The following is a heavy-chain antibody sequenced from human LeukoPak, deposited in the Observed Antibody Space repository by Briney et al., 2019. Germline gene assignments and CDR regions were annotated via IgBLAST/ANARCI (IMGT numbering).Heavy chain of an antibody. CDR3: ARGFRMGATKGSILLGY. V-gene: IGHV3-30*19. CDR1: GFTFSSYG. J-gene: IGHJ4*02. Sequence: GGSLRLSCAASGFTFSSYGMHWVRQAPGKGLEWVAVISYDGSNKYYADSVKGRFTISRDNSKNTLYLQMNSLRAEDTAVYYCARGFRMGATKGSILLGYWGQGTLVTVSS. CDR2: ISYDGSNK. D-gene: IGHD1-26*01.